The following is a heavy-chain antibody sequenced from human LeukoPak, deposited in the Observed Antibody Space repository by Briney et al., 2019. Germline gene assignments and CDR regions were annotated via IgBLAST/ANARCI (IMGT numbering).Heavy chain of an antibody. V-gene: IGHV3-23*01. J-gene: IGHJ6*02. Sequence: PGGSLRLSCAASGFTFSSYAMSWVRQAPGKGLEWVSAISGSGGGTYYADSVKGRFTISRDNSKNTLYLQMNSLRAEDTAVYYCAKDHWYYDFWSDLGYYGMDVWGQGTTVTVSS. CDR3: AKDHWYYDFWSDLGYYGMDV. CDR2: ISGSGGGT. D-gene: IGHD3-3*01. CDR1: GFTFSSYA.